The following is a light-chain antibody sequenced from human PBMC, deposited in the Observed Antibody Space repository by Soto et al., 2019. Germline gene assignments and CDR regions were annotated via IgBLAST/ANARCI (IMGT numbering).Light chain of an antibody. CDR3: QQHGSSPVT. Sequence: EIVLTQSPGTLSLSPGDRATLSCGASQSVSGSSLAWYQQKPGQAPSLLIYSASSRATGIPDRFSGSGSGTDFTLTISRLEPEDFAVYYCQQHGSSPVTFGQGTKLEIK. CDR1: QSVSGSS. J-gene: IGKJ2*01. CDR2: SAS. V-gene: IGKV3-20*01.